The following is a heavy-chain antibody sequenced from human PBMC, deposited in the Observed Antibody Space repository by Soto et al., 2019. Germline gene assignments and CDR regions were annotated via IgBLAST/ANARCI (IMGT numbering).Heavy chain of an antibody. CDR3: AAAGRGVYYYYYMDV. CDR1: GFTVSSNY. V-gene: IGHV3-66*01. D-gene: IGHD6-13*01. J-gene: IGHJ6*03. CDR2: IYSGGST. Sequence: EVQLVESGGGLVQPGGSLRLSCAASGFTVSSNYMSWVRQAPGKGLEWVSVIYSGGSTDYADSVKGRFTISRDNSKNTLYLQMNSLRAEDTAVYYCAAAGRGVYYYYYMDVWGKGTTVTVSS.